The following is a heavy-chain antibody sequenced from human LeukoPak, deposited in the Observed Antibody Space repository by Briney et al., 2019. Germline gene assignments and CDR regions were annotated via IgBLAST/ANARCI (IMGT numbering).Heavy chain of an antibody. J-gene: IGHJ6*04. CDR3: AKEVFYGSGTTIYYHGMDV. CDR2: IYYSGST. CDR1: GGSISSGGYY. V-gene: IGHV4-31*03. Sequence: PSQTLSLTCTVSGGSISSGGYYWNWIRQHPGKGLEWIGYIYYSGSTYYNPSLKNRVTISVDTSKNQFSLKLSSVTAADTALYYCAKEVFYGSGTTIYYHGMDVWGKGTMVTVSS. D-gene: IGHD3-10*01.